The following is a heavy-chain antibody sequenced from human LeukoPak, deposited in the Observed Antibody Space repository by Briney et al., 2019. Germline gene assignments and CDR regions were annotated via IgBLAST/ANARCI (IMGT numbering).Heavy chain of an antibody. D-gene: IGHD6-19*01. CDR1: GFTFSSYW. V-gene: IGHV3-7*01. CDR2: IKQDGSEK. J-gene: IGHJ6*02. CDR3: ARDVIGIAVAGLDV. Sequence: GSLRLSCAASGFTFSSYWMSWVRQAPGKGLEWVANIKQDGSEKYYVDSVKGRFTISRDNAKNSLYLQMNSLRAEDTAVYYCARDVIGIAVAGLDVWGQGTTVTVSS.